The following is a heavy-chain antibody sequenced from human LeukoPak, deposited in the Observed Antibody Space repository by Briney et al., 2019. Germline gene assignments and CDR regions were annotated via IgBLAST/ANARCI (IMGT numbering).Heavy chain of an antibody. Sequence: PSETLSLTCTVSGGSISSGSYYWSWFRQPAEKGLEWIGRIYTSGSTYYNPSLKSRVTISADTSRNQFSLNVSSVTAADTAVYYCARATSSYFYYMDVWGKGTTVTISS. CDR2: IYTSGST. CDR1: GGSISSGSYY. J-gene: IGHJ6*03. D-gene: IGHD5-12*01. V-gene: IGHV4-61*02. CDR3: ARATSSYFYYMDV.